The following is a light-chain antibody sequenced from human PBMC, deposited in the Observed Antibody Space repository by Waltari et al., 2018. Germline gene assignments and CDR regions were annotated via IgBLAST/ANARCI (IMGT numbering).Light chain of an antibody. Sequence: EIVLTHSPATLSLSPGERAPPPCRASQSVSSYLAWYQQKPGQAPRLLIYDASNRATGIPARFSGSGSGTDFTLTISSLEPEDFAVYYCQQRSNWPPYTFGQGTKLEIK. CDR2: DAS. V-gene: IGKV3-11*01. CDR3: QQRSNWPPYT. J-gene: IGKJ2*01. CDR1: QSVSSY.